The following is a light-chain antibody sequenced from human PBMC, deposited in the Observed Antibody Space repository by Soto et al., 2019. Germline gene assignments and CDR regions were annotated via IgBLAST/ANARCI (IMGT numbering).Light chain of an antibody. CDR2: GNT. CDR1: SSNIGSTYD. Sequence: QSVLTQPPSVSGAPGQTVTISCTGSSSNIGSTYDVQWYQQLPGTAPKLLIHGNTNRPSGVPDRFSSSKSGTSASLAITGLQAVDEADCYCQSYDDSLSVHYVFGTGTKVTVL. V-gene: IGLV1-40*01. CDR3: QSYDDSLSVHYV. J-gene: IGLJ1*01.